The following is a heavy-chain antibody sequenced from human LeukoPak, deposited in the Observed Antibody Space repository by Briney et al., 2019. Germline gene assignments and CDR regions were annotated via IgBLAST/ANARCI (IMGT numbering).Heavy chain of an antibody. CDR1: GFTFSSYA. CDR2: ISGSGGST. V-gene: IGHV3-23*01. J-gene: IGHJ4*02. Sequence: GGSLRLSCAASGFTFSSYAMSWVRQAPGKGLEWVSAISGSGGSTYYADSVKGRFTISRDNSKNTLYLQMNSLRAEDTAVYYCAKMPLVVLTADSFDYWGQGTLVTVSS. D-gene: IGHD2-21*02. CDR3: AKMPLVVLTADSFDY.